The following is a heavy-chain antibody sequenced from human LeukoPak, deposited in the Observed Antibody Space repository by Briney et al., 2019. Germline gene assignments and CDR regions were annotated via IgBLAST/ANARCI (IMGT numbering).Heavy chain of an antibody. D-gene: IGHD3-9*01. CDR1: GFTFIDYY. V-gene: IGHV3-11*04. CDR2: ISSSGSTI. Sequence: GGSLRLSCAASGFTFIDYYMSWIRQAPGKGLEWVSYISSSGSTIYYADSVKGRFTISRDNAKNSLYLQMNSLRAEDTAVYYCARDAYYDILTGPYYYYMDVWGKGTTVTISS. CDR3: ARDAYYDILTGPYYYYMDV. J-gene: IGHJ6*03.